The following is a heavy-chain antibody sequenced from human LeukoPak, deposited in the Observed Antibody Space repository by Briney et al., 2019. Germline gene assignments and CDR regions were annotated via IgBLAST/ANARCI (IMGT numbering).Heavy chain of an antibody. D-gene: IGHD6-19*01. J-gene: IGHJ4*02. CDR3: ARGVAVAGTLDY. V-gene: IGHV1-2*04. Sequence: SVKVSCKASGYTFTSYYMHWVRQAPGQGLEWMGIINPSGGSTNYAQKFQGWVTMTRDTSISTAYMELSRLRSDDTAVYYCARGVAVAGTLDYWGQGTLVTVSS. CDR1: GYTFTSYY. CDR2: INPSGGST.